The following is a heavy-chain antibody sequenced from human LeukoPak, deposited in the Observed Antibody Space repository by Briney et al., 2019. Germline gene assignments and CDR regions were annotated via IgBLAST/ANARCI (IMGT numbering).Heavy chain of an antibody. V-gene: IGHV3-21*01. D-gene: IGHD4-23*01. Sequence: GGSLRLSCTAQTSNLYPYSVNWVRQAPGKGLEWVSSISSQSTYIYYPDSMKGRFTISRDDAADSVFLQMNNLRVEDTAVYLCARGSGNSFYFGDWGQGTQVTVSP. CDR2: ISSQSTYI. CDR3: ARGSGNSFYFGD. CDR1: TSNLYPYS. J-gene: IGHJ4*02.